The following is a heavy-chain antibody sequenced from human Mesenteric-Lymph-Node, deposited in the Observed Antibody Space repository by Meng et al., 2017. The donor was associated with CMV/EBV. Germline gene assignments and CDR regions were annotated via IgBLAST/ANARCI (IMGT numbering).Heavy chain of an antibody. J-gene: IGHJ6*02. CDR2: IGTAGDT. D-gene: IGHD3-10*01. V-gene: IGHV3-13*01. Sequence: GGSLRLSCAASGFTFSSYDMHWVRQATGKGLEWVSAIGTAGDTYYPGSVKGRFTISRENAKNSLYLQMNSLRAEDTALYYCAKDMGRDYYYGMDVWGQGTTVTVSS. CDR1: GFTFSSYD. CDR3: AKDMGRDYYYGMDV.